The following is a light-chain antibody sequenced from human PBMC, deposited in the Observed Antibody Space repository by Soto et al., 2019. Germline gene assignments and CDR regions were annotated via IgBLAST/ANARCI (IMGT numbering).Light chain of an antibody. CDR2: AAS. J-gene: IGKJ1*01. Sequence: DIQLTQSPSFLSASVGDRVTITCRASQAISSYLAWFQQRPGKAPKVLIYAASTLQSGVPSRFSGSASGTEFTLTISSLQPEYFATYFCQQLNSYPWTFGQGTKVEIK. V-gene: IGKV1-9*01. CDR3: QQLNSYPWT. CDR1: QAISSY.